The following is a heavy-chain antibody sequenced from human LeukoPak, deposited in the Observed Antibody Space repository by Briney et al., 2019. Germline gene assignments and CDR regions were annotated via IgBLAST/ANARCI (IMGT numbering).Heavy chain of an antibody. CDR1: GFTVSNNY. D-gene: IGHD1-7*01. V-gene: IGHV3-53*01. J-gene: IGHJ4*01. CDR2: IYAGGSP. CDR3: ARGPLITGITD. Sequence: TGGSLRLSCAASGFTVSNNYMSWVRQAPGKGLEWVAVIYAGGSPYYADSVKGRLTISRDDSKNTLYLQMNSLRVEDTAVYHCARGPLITGITDWGQGTLVSVSS.